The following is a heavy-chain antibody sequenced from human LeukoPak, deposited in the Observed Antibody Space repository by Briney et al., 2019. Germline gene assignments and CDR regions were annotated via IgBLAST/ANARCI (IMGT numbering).Heavy chain of an antibody. CDR2: INHSGGT. J-gene: IGHJ3*02. CDR3: ARGRDSSGYYAFDI. V-gene: IGHV4-34*01. D-gene: IGHD3-22*01. CDR1: GGSFSGYY. Sequence: SETLSLTCAVYGGSFSGYYWSWIRQPPGKGLEWIGEINHSGGTNYNPSLKSRATISVDTSKNQFSLKLSSVTAADTAVYYCARGRDSSGYYAFDIWGQGTMVTVSS.